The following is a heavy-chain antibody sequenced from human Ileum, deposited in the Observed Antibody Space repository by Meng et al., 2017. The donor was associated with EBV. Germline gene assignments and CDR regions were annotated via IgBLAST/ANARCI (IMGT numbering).Heavy chain of an antibody. D-gene: IGHD6-13*01. J-gene: IGHJ4*02. V-gene: IGHV4-34*01. CDR3: ARGFYTYGSSCFDY. CDR1: GVSFSGYY. Sequence: QVQLQQWGAGLLNPSETLSLTCAVYGVSFSGYYWTWIRQPPGKGLEWIGEINHSGSTNYNPSLKSRVTISVDKNQFSLKLSSVTAADTAVYYCARGFYTYGSSCFDYWGQGTLVTVSS. CDR2: INHSGST.